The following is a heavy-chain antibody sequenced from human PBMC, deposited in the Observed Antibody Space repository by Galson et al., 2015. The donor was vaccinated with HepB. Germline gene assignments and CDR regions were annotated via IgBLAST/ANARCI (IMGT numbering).Heavy chain of an antibody. CDR2: ISSSSSTI. V-gene: IGHV3-48*01. D-gene: IGHD1-26*01. CDR3: AREWELLNRDAFDI. Sequence: SLRLSCAASGFTFSSYSMNWVRQAPGKGLEWVSYISSSSSTIYYADSVKGRFTISRDNAKNSLYLQMNSLRAEDTAVYYCAREWELLNRDAFDIWGQGTMVTVSS. J-gene: IGHJ3*02. CDR1: GFTFSSYS.